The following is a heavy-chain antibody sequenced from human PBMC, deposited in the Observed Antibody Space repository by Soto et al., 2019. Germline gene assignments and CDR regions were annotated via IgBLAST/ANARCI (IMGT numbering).Heavy chain of an antibody. V-gene: IGHV3-9*01. Sequence: EVHLVESGGGLVQPGRSLRLSCAASGFTFDDFSMHWVRQRPGKGLEWVSTITWTSVTIGYADSVKGRFTISRDNAKNSLYLQMNSLRAYDTALYYCAKGVELDYMDVWGKGTTVTVSS. CDR2: ITWTSVTI. CDR3: AKGVELDYMDV. J-gene: IGHJ6*03. CDR1: GFTFDDFS. D-gene: IGHD1-7*01.